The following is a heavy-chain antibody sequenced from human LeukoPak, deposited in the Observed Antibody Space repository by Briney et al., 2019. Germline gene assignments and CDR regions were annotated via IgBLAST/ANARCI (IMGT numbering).Heavy chain of an antibody. J-gene: IGHJ5*02. Sequence: PGGSLRLSCAASGFTFSSYAMSWVRQAPGKGLEWVSAISGSGGSTHYADSVKGRFTISRDNSKDTLYLQMNSLRAEDTAVYYCAKEGLVVTATPLWFDPWGQGTLVTVSS. V-gene: IGHV3-23*01. D-gene: IGHD2-21*02. CDR3: AKEGLVVTATPLWFDP. CDR1: GFTFSSYA. CDR2: ISGSGGST.